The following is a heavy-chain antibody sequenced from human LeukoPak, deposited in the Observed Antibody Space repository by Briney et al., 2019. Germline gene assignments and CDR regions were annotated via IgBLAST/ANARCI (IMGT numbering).Heavy chain of an antibody. D-gene: IGHD3-10*01. CDR3: ARDNSVGDIAWWFDP. V-gene: IGHV1-46*01. CDR1: GYTFTSYY. Sequence: ASVKVSCKASGYTFTSYYMHWVRQAPGQGLEWMGIINPSGGSTSYAQKFQGRVTMTRDTFTSTDYMELSSLRSEDTAVYYCARDNSVGDIAWWFDPWGQGTLVTVSS. J-gene: IGHJ5*02. CDR2: INPSGGST.